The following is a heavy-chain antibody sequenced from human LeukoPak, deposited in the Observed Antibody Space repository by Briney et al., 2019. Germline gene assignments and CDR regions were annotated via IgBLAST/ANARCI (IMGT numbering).Heavy chain of an antibody. CDR1: GFTFDNYA. CDR3: AKEKGLWFGESYFDY. CDR2: ISRNSGSI. D-gene: IGHD3-10*01. J-gene: IGHJ4*02. V-gene: IGHV3-9*01. Sequence: GGSLRLSCAASGFTFDNYAMHWVRQAPGKGLEWVSGISRNSGSIGYADSVKGRFTISRDNAKNSLYLQMNSLRAEDTALYYCAKEKGLWFGESYFDYWGQGTLVTVSS.